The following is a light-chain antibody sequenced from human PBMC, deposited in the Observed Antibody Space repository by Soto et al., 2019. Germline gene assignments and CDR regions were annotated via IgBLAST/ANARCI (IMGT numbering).Light chain of an antibody. V-gene: IGLV1-51*01. CDR1: NPNSEANS. CDR2: DVD. Sequence: QSVLTQPPSVSAFPGQTVTINCSGRNPNSEANSLSWYQQRPGTAAKLLIYDVDKRPSGIPDRFSCSKAGTSAALGITGFQTGDDADYYCGSWDSSLSAYVFATGTKVTVL. CDR3: GSWDSSLSAYV. J-gene: IGLJ1*01.